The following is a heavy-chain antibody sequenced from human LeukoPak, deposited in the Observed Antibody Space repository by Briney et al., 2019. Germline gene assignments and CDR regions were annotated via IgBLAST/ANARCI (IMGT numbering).Heavy chain of an antibody. CDR1: GFTFSSYA. CDR2: ISGSGGST. Sequence: PGGSLRLSCAASGFTFSSYAMSWVCQAPGKGLEWVSAISGSGGSTYYADSVKGRFTISRDNSKNTLYLQMNSLRAEDTAVYYCAKEVPYYYGSGSSAYNWFDPWGQGTLVTVSS. D-gene: IGHD3-10*01. J-gene: IGHJ5*02. V-gene: IGHV3-23*01. CDR3: AKEVPYYYGSGSSAYNWFDP.